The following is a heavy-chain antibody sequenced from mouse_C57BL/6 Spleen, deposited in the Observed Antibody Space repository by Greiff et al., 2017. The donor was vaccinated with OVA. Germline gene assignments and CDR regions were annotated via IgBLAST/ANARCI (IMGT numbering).Heavy chain of an antibody. J-gene: IGHJ2*01. CDR1: GFTFSSYA. CDR3: ARDHGAGVDY. V-gene: IGHV5-4*01. Sequence: DVQLVESGGGLVKPGGSLKLSCAASGFTFSSYAMSWVRQTPEKRLEWVATISDGGSYTYYPDNVKGRFTISRDNAKNNLYLQMSHLKSEDTAMYYCARDHGAGVDYWGQGTTLTVSS. D-gene: IGHD3-3*01. CDR2: ISDGGSYT.